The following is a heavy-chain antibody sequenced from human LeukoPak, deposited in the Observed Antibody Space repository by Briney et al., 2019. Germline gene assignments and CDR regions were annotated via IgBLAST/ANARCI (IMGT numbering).Heavy chain of an antibody. Sequence: GGSLRLSCAASGFTFSSYAMSWVRQAPGKGLEGVSAISGSGGSTYYADSVKGRFTISRDNSKNTLYLQMNSLRAEDTAVYYCAKPSSYGYYVRVPFDYWGQGTLVTASS. J-gene: IGHJ4*02. CDR3: AKPSSYGYYVRVPFDY. V-gene: IGHV3-23*01. D-gene: IGHD3-10*02. CDR2: ISGSGGST. CDR1: GFTFSSYA.